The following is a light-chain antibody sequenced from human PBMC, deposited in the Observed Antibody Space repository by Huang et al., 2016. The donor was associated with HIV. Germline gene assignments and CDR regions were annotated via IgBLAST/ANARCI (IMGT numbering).Light chain of an antibody. CDR1: QSVSSY. Sequence: EIVLTQSPATLSLSPGESATLSCRASQSVSSYLAWYQQKPGQAPRLLIYDASNRATGIPARFSGSGSGTDFTLTISSLQPEDFAVYYCQQRSSWLLTFGGGTKVEIK. V-gene: IGKV3-11*01. J-gene: IGKJ4*01. CDR3: QQRSSWLLT. CDR2: DAS.